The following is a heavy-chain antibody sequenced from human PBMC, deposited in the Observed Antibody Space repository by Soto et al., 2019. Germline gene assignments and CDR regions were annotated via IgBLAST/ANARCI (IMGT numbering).Heavy chain of an antibody. D-gene: IGHD4-17*01. CDR3: ARAYGDYGRGWYYYYYMVV. CDR1: GGSISSGGYY. V-gene: IGHV4-31*03. J-gene: IGHJ6*03. CDR2: ISYSGST. Sequence: QVQLQESGPGLVKPSQTLSLTCTVSGGSISSGGYYWSWIRQHPGKGLEWIGYISYSGSTYYNPSLKRRVTLSVHTSKNQFSLKLSSVPAAATAVYYWARAYGDYGRGWYYYYYMVVWGKGTTVTVSS.